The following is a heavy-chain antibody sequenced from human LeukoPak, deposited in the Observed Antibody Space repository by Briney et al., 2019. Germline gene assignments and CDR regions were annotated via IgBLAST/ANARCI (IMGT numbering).Heavy chain of an antibody. CDR1: GFMFNDYY. Sequence: SGGSLRLSCAASGFMFNDYYMSWIRQAPGKGLEWVPYISSSGSIIYYADSVKGRFTISRDNTKNSLYLQMNSLRAEDTAVYYCAREETANGDLDYLDFWGQGTLVTVSS. V-gene: IGHV3-11*04. CDR2: ISSSGSII. CDR3: AREETANGDLDYLDF. D-gene: IGHD4-17*01. J-gene: IGHJ4*02.